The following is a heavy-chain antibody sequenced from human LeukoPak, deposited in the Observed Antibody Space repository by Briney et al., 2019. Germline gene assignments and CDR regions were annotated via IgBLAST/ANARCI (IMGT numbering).Heavy chain of an antibody. CDR3: AREQIIDDHGDYDGWFDP. CDR2: IYTSGST. D-gene: IGHD4-17*01. J-gene: IGHJ5*02. V-gene: IGHV4-4*07. Sequence: PSETLSLTCTVSGGSISSYYWSWIRQPAGKGLEWIGRIYTSGSTNYNPSLKSRVTMSVDASKNQFSLKLSSVTAADTAVYYCAREQIIDDHGDYDGWFDPWGQGTLVTVSS. CDR1: GGSISSYY.